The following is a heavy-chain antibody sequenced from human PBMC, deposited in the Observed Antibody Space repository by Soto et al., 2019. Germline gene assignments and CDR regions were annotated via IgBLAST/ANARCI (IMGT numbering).Heavy chain of an antibody. Sequence: SETLSLTCTASGGSITSSSHFWGWVRQPPGKGPEWIGTIYFTGNTYYTPSLKSRLTMSIDTSKNEFSLRLNSVTAADTAVYYCARQPFPMAAGRYGRSNWFEPCGPRTLVAVGS. V-gene: IGHV4-39*01. J-gene: IGHJ5*02. D-gene: IGHD3-16*01. CDR2: IYFTGNT. CDR3: ARQPFPMAAGRYGRSNWFEP. CDR1: GGSITSSSHF.